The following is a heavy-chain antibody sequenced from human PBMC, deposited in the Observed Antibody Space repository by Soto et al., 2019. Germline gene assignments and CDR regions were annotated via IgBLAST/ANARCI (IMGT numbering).Heavy chain of an antibody. Sequence: QVQLVQSGAEVKKPGSSVKVSCKASGGTFGSCAISWVRQAPGQGLEWMGGIIPIPGTANYAQKFQGRVTIAADESTSTAYMELSSLRSEDTAVYYCARSQGSRTSLEIYYYYYYGMDVWGQGTTVTVSS. CDR3: ARSQGSRTSLEIYYYYYYGMDV. CDR2: IIPIPGTA. V-gene: IGHV1-69*01. J-gene: IGHJ6*02. D-gene: IGHD2-2*01. CDR1: GGTFGSCA.